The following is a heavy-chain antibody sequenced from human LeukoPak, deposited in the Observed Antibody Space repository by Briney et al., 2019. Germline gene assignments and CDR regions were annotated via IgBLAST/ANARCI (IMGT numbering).Heavy chain of an antibody. D-gene: IGHD3-3*01. Sequence: SETLSLTCAVYGGSFSGYYWSWIRQPPGKGLEWIGEINHSGSTNYNPSLKSRVTISVDTSKNQFSLKLSSVTAADTAVYYCARGTIFGINWGQGTLVTVSS. V-gene: IGHV4-34*01. J-gene: IGHJ4*02. CDR3: ARGTIFGIN. CDR2: INHSGST. CDR1: GGSFSGYY.